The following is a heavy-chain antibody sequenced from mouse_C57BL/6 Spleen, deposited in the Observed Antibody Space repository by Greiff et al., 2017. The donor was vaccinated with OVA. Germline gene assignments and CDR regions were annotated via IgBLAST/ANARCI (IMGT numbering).Heavy chain of an antibody. V-gene: IGHV1-26*01. CDR2: INPNNGGT. D-gene: IGHD2-5*01. CDR3: ARYSNYFDY. J-gene: IGHJ2*01. CDR1: GYTFTDYY. Sequence: VQLKQSGPELVKPGASVKISCKASGYTFTDYYMNWVKQSHGKSLEWIGDINPNNGGTSYNQKFKGKATLTVDKSSSTAYMELRSLTSEDSAVYYCARYSNYFDYWGQGTTRTVSS.